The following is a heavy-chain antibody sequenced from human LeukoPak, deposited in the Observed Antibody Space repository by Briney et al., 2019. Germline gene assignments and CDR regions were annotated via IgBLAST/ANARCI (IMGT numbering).Heavy chain of an antibody. CDR3: ARDTLIYCSGGSCYQKRAFLFDY. J-gene: IGHJ4*02. CDR1: GGSFSGYY. Sequence: SETLSLTCAVYGGSFSGYYWSWIRQPPGKGLEWIGEINHSGSTNYNPSLKSRVTISVDTSKNQFSLKLSSVTAADTAVYYCARDTLIYCSGGSCYQKRAFLFDYWGQGTLVTVSS. CDR2: INHSGST. V-gene: IGHV4-34*01. D-gene: IGHD2-15*01.